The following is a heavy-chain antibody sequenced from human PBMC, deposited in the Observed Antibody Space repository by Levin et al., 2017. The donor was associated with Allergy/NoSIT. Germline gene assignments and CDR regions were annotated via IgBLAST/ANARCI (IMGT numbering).Heavy chain of an antibody. CDR3: VKGLQLWFYAFDI. D-gene: IGHD5-18*01. J-gene: IGHJ3*02. CDR1: GFTFNTYA. CDR2: ISGSGSST. Sequence: GESLKISCAASGFTFNTYAMNWVRQAPGKGLEWVSSISGSGSSTYHADSVKGRFTISRDNSKNTLYLQMNSLRAEDTAVYFCVKGLQLWFYAFDIWGQGTMVTVSS. V-gene: IGHV3-23*01.